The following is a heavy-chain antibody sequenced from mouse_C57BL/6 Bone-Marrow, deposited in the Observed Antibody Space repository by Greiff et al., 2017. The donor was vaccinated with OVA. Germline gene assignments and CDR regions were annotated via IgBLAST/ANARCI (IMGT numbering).Heavy chain of an antibody. CDR2: IDPENGDT. Sequence: VQLQQSGAELVRPGASVKLSCTASGFNIKDDYMHWVKQRPEQGLEWIGWIDPENGDTEYASKFQGKATITADTSSNTAYLQLSSLTSEDTAFYYCTTPFYYDYDPYFDYWGQGTTLTVSS. V-gene: IGHV14-4*01. D-gene: IGHD2-4*01. J-gene: IGHJ2*01. CDR1: GFNIKDDY. CDR3: TTPFYYDYDPYFDY.